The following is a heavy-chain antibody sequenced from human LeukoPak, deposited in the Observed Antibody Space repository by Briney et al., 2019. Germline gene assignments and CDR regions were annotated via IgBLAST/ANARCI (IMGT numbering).Heavy chain of an antibody. J-gene: IGHJ6*02. D-gene: IGHD3-10*01. V-gene: IGHV4-61*08. CDR2: IYYSGST. Sequence: SETLSLTCTVSRGSIGTGDYYWSWIRQPPGKGLEWIGYIYYSGSTNYNPSLKSRVTISVDTSKNQFSLKLSSVTAADTAVYYCARDKTFGESSYYYYGMDVWGQGTTVTVSS. CDR3: ARDKTFGESSYYYYGMDV. CDR1: RGSIGTGDYY.